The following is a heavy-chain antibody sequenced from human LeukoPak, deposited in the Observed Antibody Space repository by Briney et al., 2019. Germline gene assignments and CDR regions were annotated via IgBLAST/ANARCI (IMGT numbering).Heavy chain of an antibody. J-gene: IGHJ4*02. CDR3: ARNFLWLVGANRDDRTDDS. D-gene: IGHD6-19*01. CDR1: GYTFTDYF. Sequence: GASVKVSCKASGYTFTDYFMHWVRQAPGQGLEWMGWINPNSGGTNYAQKFQGRVTMTRDTSISTAYMELSRLTSDDTAVYYCARNFLWLVGANRDDRTDDSWGQGTLVTVSS. V-gene: IGHV1-2*02. CDR2: INPNSGGT.